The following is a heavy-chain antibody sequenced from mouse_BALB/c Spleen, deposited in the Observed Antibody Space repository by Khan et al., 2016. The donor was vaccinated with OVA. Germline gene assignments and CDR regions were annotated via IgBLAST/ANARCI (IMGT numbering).Heavy chain of an antibody. D-gene: IGHD2-14*01. CDR2: IIPSTDYT. J-gene: IGHJ3*01. V-gene: IGHV1-4*01. Sequence: QVQLKESGAELARPGASVKMSCKASGYTFTTYTIHWVKQRPGQGLEWIGYIIPSTDYTTYNQKFKDKATLTADKSSSTPYMQLSSLTSDDSAVYYCAKEGAYYRSDGWFAYWGQGTLVTVSA. CDR1: GYTFTTYT. CDR3: AKEGAYYRSDGWFAY.